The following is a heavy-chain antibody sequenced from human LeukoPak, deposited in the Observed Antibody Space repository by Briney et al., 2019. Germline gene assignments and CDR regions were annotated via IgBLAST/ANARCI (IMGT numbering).Heavy chain of an antibody. CDR1: GFTFSSYA. CDR2: ISGSGSST. D-gene: IGHD5-24*01. J-gene: IGHJ4*02. Sequence: PGGSLRLSCAASGFTFSSYALSWVRQAPGKGLEWVSAISGSGSSTYYADSVKGRFAISRDNSKNTLYLQMNSLRAEDTAMYYCAKDRQMTTPSYFDYWGQGTLVTVSS. CDR3: AKDRQMTTPSYFDY. V-gene: IGHV3-23*01.